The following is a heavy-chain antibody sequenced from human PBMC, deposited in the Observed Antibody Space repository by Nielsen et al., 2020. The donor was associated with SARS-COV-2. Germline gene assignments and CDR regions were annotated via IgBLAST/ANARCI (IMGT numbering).Heavy chain of an antibody. CDR2: INWNGGST. CDR3: AKDLGGYKGY. V-gene: IGHV3-20*04. J-gene: IGHJ4*02. D-gene: IGHD3-22*01. Sequence: GESLKISCAASGFTFDDYGMSWVRQAPGKGLEWVSGINWNGGSTGYADSVKGRFTISRDNAKNSLYLQMNSLRAEDTAVYYCAKDLGGYKGYWGQGTLVTVSS. CDR1: GFTFDDYG.